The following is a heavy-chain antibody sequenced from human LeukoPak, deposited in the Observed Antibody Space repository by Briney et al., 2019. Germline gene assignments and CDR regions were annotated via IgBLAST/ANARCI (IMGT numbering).Heavy chain of an antibody. V-gene: IGHV3-13*01. J-gene: IGHJ4*02. CDR3: ARGPYSSGWYKGVDYFDY. Sequence: GGSLRLSCAASGFTFSSYDMHWVRQATGKGLEWVSAIGTAGDTYYPGSVKGRFTISRENAKNSLYLQMNSLRAGDTAVYYCARGPYSSGWYKGVDYFDYWGQGTLVIVSS. CDR2: IGTAGDT. D-gene: IGHD6-19*01. CDR1: GFTFSSYD.